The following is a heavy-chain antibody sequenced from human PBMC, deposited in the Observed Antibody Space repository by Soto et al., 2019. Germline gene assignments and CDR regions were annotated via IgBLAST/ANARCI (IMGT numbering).Heavy chain of an antibody. CDR3: AKNKQRNGDYVYYFEY. D-gene: IGHD4-17*01. Sequence: GGSLRLSCAASGFIFSGYGMHWVRQAPGKGLEWVAVISFDGNYKYYADSVKGRFTISRDNSKNTLYLQMNSLRVEDTAVYYCAKNKQRNGDYVYYFEYWGQGNVVTVSS. J-gene: IGHJ4*02. V-gene: IGHV3-30*18. CDR1: GFIFSGYG. CDR2: ISFDGNYK.